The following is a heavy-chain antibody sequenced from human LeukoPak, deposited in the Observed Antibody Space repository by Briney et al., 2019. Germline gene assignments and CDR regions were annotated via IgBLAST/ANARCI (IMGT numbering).Heavy chain of an antibody. Sequence: GASVKVSCKASGYTFTGYYMHWVRQAPGQGLEWMGWINPNSGGTNYAQKFQGRVTMTRDTSISTAYMELSRLRSDDTAVYYCARDPPDYDSSGYYSTLEVDYWGQGTLVTVSS. CDR2: INPNSGGT. CDR1: GYTFTGYY. CDR3: ARDPPDYDSSGYYSTLEVDY. V-gene: IGHV1-2*02. J-gene: IGHJ4*02. D-gene: IGHD3-22*01.